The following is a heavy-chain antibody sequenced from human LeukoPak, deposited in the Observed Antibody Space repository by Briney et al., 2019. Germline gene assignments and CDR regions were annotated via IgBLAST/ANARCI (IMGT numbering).Heavy chain of an antibody. CDR1: GGSISSSSYY. CDR2: IYYSGST. J-gene: IGHJ4*02. CDR3: ARGGIVFLIRLDY. D-gene: IGHD2/OR15-2a*01. Sequence: KPSETLSLTCTVSGGSISSSSYYWGWIRQPPGKGLEWIGSIYYSGSTYYNPSLKSRVTISVDTSKNQFSLKLSSVTAADTAVYYCARGGIVFLIRLDYWGQGTLVTVSS. V-gene: IGHV4-39*01.